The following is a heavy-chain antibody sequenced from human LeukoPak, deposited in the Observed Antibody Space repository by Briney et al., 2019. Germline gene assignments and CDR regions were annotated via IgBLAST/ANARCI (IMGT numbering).Heavy chain of an antibody. V-gene: IGHV3-30*01. CDR1: GFTFSSYA. J-gene: IGHJ6*03. CDR3: ARAHRIAARPFYYYYYMDV. D-gene: IGHD6-6*01. CDR2: ISYDGSNK. Sequence: GRSLRLSCAASGFTFSSYAMHWVRQAPGKGLEWVAVISYDGSNKYYADSVKGRFTISRDNSKNTLYLQMNSLRAEDTAVYYRARAHRIAARPFYYYYYMDVWGKGTTVTVSS.